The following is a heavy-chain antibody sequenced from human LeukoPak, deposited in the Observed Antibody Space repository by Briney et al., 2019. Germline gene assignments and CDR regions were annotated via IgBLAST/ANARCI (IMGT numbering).Heavy chain of an antibody. CDR2: ISGSGGST. CDR3: ARAGTTVTTIVYYFDY. D-gene: IGHD4-17*01. Sequence: GGSLRLSCAASGFTFSSYAMSWVRQAPGKGLEWVSAISGSGGSTYYADSVKGRFTISRDNSKNSLYLQMNSLRAEDTAVYYCARAGTTVTTIVYYFDYWGQGTLVTVSS. CDR1: GFTFSSYA. V-gene: IGHV3-23*01. J-gene: IGHJ4*02.